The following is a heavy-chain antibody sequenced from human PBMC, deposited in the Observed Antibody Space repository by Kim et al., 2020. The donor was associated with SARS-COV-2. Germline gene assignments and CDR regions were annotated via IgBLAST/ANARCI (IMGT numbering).Heavy chain of an antibody. CDR3: AKLPGIAAAGTIDY. J-gene: IGHJ4*02. D-gene: IGHD6-13*01. V-gene: IGHV3-9*01. Sequence: AESGKSKFTISRDNAKNSLYLHMNRLRAEDTALYYCAKLPGIAAAGTIDYWGQGTLVTVSS.